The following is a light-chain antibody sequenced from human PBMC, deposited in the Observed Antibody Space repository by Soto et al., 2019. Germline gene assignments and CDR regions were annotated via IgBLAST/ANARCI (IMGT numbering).Light chain of an antibody. CDR1: QSISSW. CDR3: QQYNSYSYT. Sequence: DIQMTQSPSTLSASVGDRVTITCRASQSISSWLAWYQQKPGKAPKLLIYDASSLESGVPSRFRDSGSGTEFTLTISSLQPDDFATYHCQQYNSYSYTFGQGTKLEIK. J-gene: IGKJ2*01. V-gene: IGKV1-5*01. CDR2: DAS.